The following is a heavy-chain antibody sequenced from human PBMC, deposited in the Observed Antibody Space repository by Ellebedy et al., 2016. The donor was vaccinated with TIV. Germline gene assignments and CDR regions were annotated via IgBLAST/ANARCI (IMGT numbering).Heavy chain of an antibody. Sequence: MPGGSLRLSCSVYGVSFNNDFWNWIRQPPGKGLEWIGEANSRGNTNYNPSLKSRVTISVDTSKNQFSLKLSSVTAADTAVYYCARGEVRRGYRTGIVGARPYWFDPWGQGTLVTVSS. CDR1: GVSFNNDF. V-gene: IGHV4-34*01. CDR2: ANSRGNT. J-gene: IGHJ5*02. D-gene: IGHD1-26*01. CDR3: ARGEVRRGYRTGIVGARPYWFDP.